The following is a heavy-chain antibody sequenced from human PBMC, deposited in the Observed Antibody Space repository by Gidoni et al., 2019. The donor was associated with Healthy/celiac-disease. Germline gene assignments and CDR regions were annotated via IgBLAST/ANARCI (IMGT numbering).Heavy chain of an antibody. Sequence: EVQLVESGGGLVKPGGSLRLSCAAAGFTFSNAWMGWGRQGPGKGLEWVCRIKSKTDGGTTDYAAPVKGRFTISRDDSKNTLYLQMNSLKTEDTAVYYCTTNHPGYYDSSGQTGYYFDYWGQGTLVTVSS. CDR2: IKSKTDGGTT. V-gene: IGHV3-15*01. D-gene: IGHD3-22*01. CDR3: TTNHPGYYDSSGQTGYYFDY. CDR1: GFTFSNAW. J-gene: IGHJ4*02.